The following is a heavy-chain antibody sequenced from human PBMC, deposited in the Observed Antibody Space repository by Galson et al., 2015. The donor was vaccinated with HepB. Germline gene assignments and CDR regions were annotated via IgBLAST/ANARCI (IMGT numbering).Heavy chain of an antibody. CDR1: GFTFNNYA. V-gene: IGHV3-23*01. CDR3: AKDYRGGDAQFDY. D-gene: IGHD3-10*01. J-gene: IGHJ4*02. CDR2: INGTGHET. Sequence: SLRLSCAVSGFTFNNYAMSWVRQAPGKGLEWVSAINGTGHETFYADSVKGRFTISRDNSMNTLYLQVNSLRAEDTAIYYCAKDYRGGDAQFDYWGQGTLVTVSS.